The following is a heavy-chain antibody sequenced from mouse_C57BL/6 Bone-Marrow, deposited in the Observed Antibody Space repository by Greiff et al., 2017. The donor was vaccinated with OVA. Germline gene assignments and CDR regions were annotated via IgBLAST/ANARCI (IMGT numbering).Heavy chain of an antibody. CDR1: GFTFSSYA. D-gene: IGHD1-1*01. CDR3: TRMPYYYGSSYWYFEV. Sequence: EVQLVESGEGLVKPGGSLKLSCAASGFTFSSYAMSWVRQTPEKRLEWVAYISSGGDYIYYADTVKGRFTISRDNARNTLYLQMSSLKSEDTAMYYCTRMPYYYGSSYWYFEVWGTETTVTVSS. CDR2: ISSGGDYI. J-gene: IGHJ1*03. V-gene: IGHV5-9-1*02.